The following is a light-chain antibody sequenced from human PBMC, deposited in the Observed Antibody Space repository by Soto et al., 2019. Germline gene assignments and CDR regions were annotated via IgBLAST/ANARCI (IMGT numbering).Light chain of an antibody. V-gene: IGKV1-39*01. CDR1: QSVSSL. CDR2: AAS. Sequence: DIQMTQSPSSLSASVGDRVTITCRASQSVSSLLNWYQQKPGIAPNLLIYAASSLQSGVPSRFSGSGSGTDFTLTISSLQPEDFATYYCLQSYSTLLTFGPGTKVEIK. CDR3: LQSYSTLLT. J-gene: IGKJ3*01.